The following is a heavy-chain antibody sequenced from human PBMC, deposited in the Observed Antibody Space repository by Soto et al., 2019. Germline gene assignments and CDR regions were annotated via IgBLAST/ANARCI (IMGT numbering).Heavy chain of an antibody. D-gene: IGHD2-15*01. CDR2: ISANGGRT. CDR1: GFTCSSFA. J-gene: IGHJ4*02. CDR3: STLLGYCSGATCPFDY. V-gene: IGHV3-23*01. Sequence: GGSLRLACLPSGFTCSSFAMSCIRQAAGEGREWVAGISANGGRTDYTDSMKGRFTISRDNSENTLYLQMNSLRAEDTAVYYCSTLLGYCSGATCPFDYWGQGTLVTVSS.